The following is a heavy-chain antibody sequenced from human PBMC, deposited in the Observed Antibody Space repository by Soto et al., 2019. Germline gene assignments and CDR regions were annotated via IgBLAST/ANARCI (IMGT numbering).Heavy chain of an antibody. Sequence: SQTLSLTCAISGDSVSSSSVTWNWIRQSPSRGLEWLGRTYYRSKLYNDYAESVKSRITIIPDTSKNQFSLHLNSVTPEDTAVYYCVRLIGNSWLDFWGQGTLVTVSS. J-gene: IGHJ5*01. V-gene: IGHV6-1*01. CDR2: TYYRSKLYN. CDR1: GDSVSSSSVT. CDR3: VRLIGNSWLDF. D-gene: IGHD1-26*01.